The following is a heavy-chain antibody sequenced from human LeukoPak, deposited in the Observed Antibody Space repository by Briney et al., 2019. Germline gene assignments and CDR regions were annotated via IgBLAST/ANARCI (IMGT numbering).Heavy chain of an antibody. Sequence: PSETLSLTCTVSGGSISSYYWSWIRQPAGKGLEWIGRIYTSGSTNYNPSLKSRVTMSVDTSKNHFSLKLSSVTAADTAVYYCAREYDSSGYYSHNDYWGQGTLVTVSS. CDR1: GGSISSYY. V-gene: IGHV4-4*07. D-gene: IGHD3-22*01. J-gene: IGHJ4*02. CDR2: IYTSGST. CDR3: AREYDSSGYYSHNDY.